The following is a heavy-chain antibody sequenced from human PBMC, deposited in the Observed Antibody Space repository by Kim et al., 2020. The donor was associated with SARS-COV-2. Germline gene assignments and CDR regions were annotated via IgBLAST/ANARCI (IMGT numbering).Heavy chain of an antibody. CDR3: ARFPDNWNYGANFRNY. Sequence: SPKRRVTISVDTSKNQFSLKLSSVTAADTAVYYCARFPDNWNYGANFRNYWGQGTLVTVSS. J-gene: IGHJ4*02. D-gene: IGHD1-7*01. V-gene: IGHV4-34*01.